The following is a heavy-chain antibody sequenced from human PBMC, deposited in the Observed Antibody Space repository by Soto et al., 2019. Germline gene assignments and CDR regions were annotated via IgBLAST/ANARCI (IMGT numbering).Heavy chain of an antibody. CDR2: IKNKANSYTT. V-gene: IGHV3-72*01. D-gene: IGHD1-26*01. Sequence: PGGSLRLSCAASGFIFSDHYMDWVRQAPGKGLEWVGRIKNKANSYTTEYAASVKGRFTISRDDSKNSLYLQMNSLKTEDTAVYYCTRISLVGATGGRYVDYWGQGTLLTVSS. CDR1: GFIFSDHY. CDR3: TRISLVGATGGRYVDY. J-gene: IGHJ4*02.